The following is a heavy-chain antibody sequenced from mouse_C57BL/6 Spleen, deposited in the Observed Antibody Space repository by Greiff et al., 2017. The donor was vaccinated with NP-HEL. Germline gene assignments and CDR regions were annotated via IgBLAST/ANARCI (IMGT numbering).Heavy chain of an antibody. J-gene: IGHJ2*01. CDR2: IDPETGGT. Sequence: VKLQESGAELVRPGASVTLSCKASGYTFTDYEMHWVKQTPVHGLEWIGAIDPETGGTAYNQKFKGKAILTADKSSSTAYMELRSLTSEDSAVYYCTPIYYDYEGYWGQGTTLTVSS. CDR3: TPIYYDYEGY. V-gene: IGHV1-15*01. CDR1: GYTFTDYE. D-gene: IGHD2-4*01.